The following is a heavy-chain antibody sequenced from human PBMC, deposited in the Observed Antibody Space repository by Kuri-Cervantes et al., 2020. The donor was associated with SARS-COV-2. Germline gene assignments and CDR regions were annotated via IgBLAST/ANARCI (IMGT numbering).Heavy chain of an antibody. CDR2: ISSSSSTI. CDR1: GFTFSSYS. Sequence: GESLKISCAASGFTFSSYSMNWVRQAPGKGLEWVSNISSSSSTIYYADSVKGRFTISRDNAKNSLYLQMNSLRDEDTAVYYCARLVPTDYGMDVWGQGTTVTVSS. V-gene: IGHV3-48*02. D-gene: IGHD2-2*01. CDR3: ARLVPTDYGMDV. J-gene: IGHJ6*02.